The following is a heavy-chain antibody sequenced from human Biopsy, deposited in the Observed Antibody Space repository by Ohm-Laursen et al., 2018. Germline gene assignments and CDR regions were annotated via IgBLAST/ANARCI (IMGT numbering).Heavy chain of an antibody. V-gene: IGHV3-53*01. CDR2: IYLGGTT. D-gene: IGHD2-15*01. CDR1: GITVSGNY. Sequence: SLRLSCTASGITVSGNYMTWVRQAPGKGLEWVSVIYLGGTTYYADSAKGRFTISRDNSKNMVHLQMNSLRAEDTAVYYCATEFTKANGWNYFDYWGQGTLVTVSS. CDR3: ATEFTKANGWNYFDY. J-gene: IGHJ4*02.